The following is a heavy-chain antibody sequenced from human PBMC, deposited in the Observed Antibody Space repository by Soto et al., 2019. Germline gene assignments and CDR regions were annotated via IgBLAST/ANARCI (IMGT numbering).Heavy chain of an antibody. D-gene: IGHD3-16*01. CDR3: ARTGGFERRPPDY. V-gene: IGHV4-59*12. Sequence: QVQLHESGPGLVKPSETLSLTCTVSGDSRAPYYWTWIRQSPGRGLERIGYIYSSGTTNYNPSLKSRVNNSIDTSKNQLSLRLNSVTAADTAVYYCARTGGFERRPPDYWGRGSLVTVSS. CDR2: IYSSGTT. J-gene: IGHJ4*02. CDR1: GDSRAPYY.